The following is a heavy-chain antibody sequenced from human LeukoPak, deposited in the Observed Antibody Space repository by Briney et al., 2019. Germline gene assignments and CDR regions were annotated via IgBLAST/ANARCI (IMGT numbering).Heavy chain of an antibody. Sequence: GGSLRLSCAASGFTFTTYSMTWVRQAPGKGLQRVSAITGSGGSTYYADSVKGRFTISRDNSKNTLYLQMNSLRAEDTAVYYCAKYRMATTPYFDYWGQGTLVTVSS. J-gene: IGHJ4*02. CDR2: ITGSGGST. D-gene: IGHD2-15*01. V-gene: IGHV3-23*01. CDR3: AKYRMATTPYFDY. CDR1: GFTFTTYS.